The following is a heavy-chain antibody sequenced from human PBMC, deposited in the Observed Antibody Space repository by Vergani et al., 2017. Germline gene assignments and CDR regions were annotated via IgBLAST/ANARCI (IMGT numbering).Heavy chain of an antibody. Sequence: EVQLVESGGGRVKPGESLRLSCAASGFTFRCYSMNWVRQAPGKGLEWVSSISGSSSYVYYADSVTGRFTISRDNTENSLYLQMNNLRGEDTAVYYCARGLWDCNSYSCSPPYYWGQGILVTVSS. CDR2: ISGSSSYV. V-gene: IGHV3-21*01. CDR1: GFTFRCYS. CDR3: ARGLWDCNSYSCSPPYY. D-gene: IGHD2-2*01. J-gene: IGHJ4*02.